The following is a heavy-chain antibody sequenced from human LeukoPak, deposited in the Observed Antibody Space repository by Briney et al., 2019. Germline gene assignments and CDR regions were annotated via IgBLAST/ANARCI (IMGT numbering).Heavy chain of an antibody. J-gene: IGHJ5*02. V-gene: IGHV4-39*01. CDR3: ARHGLFRFDP. CDR1: GGTISSSSYY. Sequence: PSGTLSLTCTVSGGTISSSSYYWGWIPQPPGKGLEWIGSICYSGSTYYNPFLKSRVPISVDTSKNQFSVKLISVTAADTAVYYCARHGLFRFDPWGQGTLVTVSS. CDR2: ICYSGST.